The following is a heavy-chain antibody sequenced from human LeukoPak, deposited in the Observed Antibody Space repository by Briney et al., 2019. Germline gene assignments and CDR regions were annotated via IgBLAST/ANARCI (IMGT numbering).Heavy chain of an antibody. CDR1: GGSISGSSYY. CDR2: IYYSGST. D-gene: IGHD2-15*01. J-gene: IGHJ6*02. Sequence: LETLSLTCTVSGGSISGSSYYWGWIRQPPGKGLEWIGSIYYSGSTYYNPSLKSRVTISVDTSKNQFSLELTSVTAADTAVYYCARQGYCSGGSCYIYYGFDVWGQGTTVTVSS. V-gene: IGHV4-39*01. CDR3: ARQGYCSGGSCYIYYGFDV.